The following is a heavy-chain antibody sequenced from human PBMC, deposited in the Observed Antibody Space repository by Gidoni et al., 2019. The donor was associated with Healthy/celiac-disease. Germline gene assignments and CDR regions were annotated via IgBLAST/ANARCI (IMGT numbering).Heavy chain of an antibody. J-gene: IGHJ3*02. V-gene: IGHV1-24*01. Sequence: QVQLVQSGAEVKKPGASVKVSCTVSGYTLTELSMHWVRQAPGKGLEWMGGFDPEDGETIYAQKFQGRVTMTEDTSTDTAYMELSSLRSEDTAVYYCATTSPIVVVIAGNVAFDIWGQGTMVTVSS. D-gene: IGHD2-21*01. CDR2: FDPEDGET. CDR1: GYTLTELS. CDR3: ATTSPIVVVIAGNVAFDI.